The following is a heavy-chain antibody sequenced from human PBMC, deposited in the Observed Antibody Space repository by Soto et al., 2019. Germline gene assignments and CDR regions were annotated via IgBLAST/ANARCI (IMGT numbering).Heavy chain of an antibody. J-gene: IGHJ4*02. CDR1: GYTFTSYD. CDR3: ARDPSGNVDIDY. CDR2: MNPNSGNT. D-gene: IGHD1-26*01. V-gene: IGHV1-8*02. Sequence: ASVKVSCKASGYTFTSYDINWVRQATGQGLEWMGWMNPNSGNTGYAQKFQGRVTMTRNTSISTAYMELSSLRSEDTAVYYCARDPSGNVDIDYWGQGTLVTVSS.